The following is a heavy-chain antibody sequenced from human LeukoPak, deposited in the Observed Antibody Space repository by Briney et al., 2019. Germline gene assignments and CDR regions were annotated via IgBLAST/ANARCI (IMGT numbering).Heavy chain of an antibody. V-gene: IGHV3-23*01. CDR2: IGGVGDRT. J-gene: IGHJ4*02. D-gene: IGHD5-18*01. CDR1: GFTFNPYA. Sequence: PGGSLRPSCAASGFTFNPYAMSWVRQAPGKGLEWVAGIGGVGDRTYYADSVKGRFTISRDNARNSLYLQMNSLRDEDTAVYYCTRDGLHTAHFDYWGQGTLVTVSS. CDR3: TRDGLHTAHFDY.